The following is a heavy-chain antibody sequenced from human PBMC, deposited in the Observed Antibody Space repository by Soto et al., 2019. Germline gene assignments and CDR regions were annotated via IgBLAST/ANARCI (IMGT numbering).Heavy chain of an antibody. CDR2: IIPIFGTA. CDR3: ARDRLRPYYYYGMDV. Sequence: QVQLVQSGAEVKKPGSSVKVSCKGSGGTFSSYAISCVRQAPGQGLEWMGGIIPIFGTANYAQKFQGRVTITADESTSTAYMELSSLRSEDTAVYYCARDRLRPYYYYGMDVWGQGTTVTVSS. J-gene: IGHJ6*02. CDR1: GGTFSSYA. D-gene: IGHD5-18*01. V-gene: IGHV1-69*01.